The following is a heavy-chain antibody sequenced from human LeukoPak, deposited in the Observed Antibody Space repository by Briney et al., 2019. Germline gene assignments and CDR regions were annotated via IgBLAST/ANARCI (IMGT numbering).Heavy chain of an antibody. J-gene: IGHJ6*02. Sequence: SETLSLTCTDSGGSISSYYWSWIRQPPGKGLEWIGYIYYSGSTNYNPSLKSRVTISVDTSKNQFSLKLSSVTAADTAVYYCARKKSRSSSLYYYYYGMDVWGQGTTVTVSS. CDR1: GGSISSYY. CDR3: ARKKSRSSSLYYYYYGMDV. V-gene: IGHV4-59*01. D-gene: IGHD6-6*01. CDR2: IYYSGST.